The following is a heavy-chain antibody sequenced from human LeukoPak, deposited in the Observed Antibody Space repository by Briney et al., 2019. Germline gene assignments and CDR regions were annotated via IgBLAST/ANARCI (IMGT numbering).Heavy chain of an antibody. J-gene: IGHJ4*02. CDR3: ARGRGYGSGSYYRLSYFDY. D-gene: IGHD3-10*01. CDR1: GGSFSGYY. CDR2: INHSGST. Sequence: SETLSLTCAVYGGSFSGYYWSWIRQPPGKGLEWTGEINHSGSTNYNPSLKSRVTISVDTSKNQFSLKLSSVTAADTAVYYCARGRGYGSGSYYRLSYFDYWGQGTLVTVSS. V-gene: IGHV4-34*01.